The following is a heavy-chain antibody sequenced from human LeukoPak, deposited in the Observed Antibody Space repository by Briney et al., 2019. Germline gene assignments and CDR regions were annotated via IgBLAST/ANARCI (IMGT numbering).Heavy chain of an antibody. CDR2: IYYSGST. D-gene: IGHD3-9*01. J-gene: IGHJ5*02. V-gene: IGHV4-59*01. Sequence: SETLSLPCTVSGGSINSYYWSWIRQPPGKGLEWIGYIYYSGSTNYNPSLKSRVTISVDTSKNQFSLKLRSVTAADTAVYYCARYVLRYFDWLSYNWFDPWGQGTLVTVSS. CDR3: ARYVLRYFDWLSYNWFDP. CDR1: GGSINSYY.